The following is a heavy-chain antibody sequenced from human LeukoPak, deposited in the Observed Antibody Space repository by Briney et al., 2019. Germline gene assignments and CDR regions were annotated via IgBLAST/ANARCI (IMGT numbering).Heavy chain of an antibody. CDR1: GGSISSSRYY. CDR3: ARMSGYDYGFSRLIDY. CDR2: IYYSGST. J-gene: IGHJ4*02. Sequence: SETLSLTCSVSGGSISSSRYYGGWIRQPPGKGLEWIGSIYYSGSTDYNPSLKSRLTISVDTSKNQFSLKLSSVTAADTAVYYCARMSGYDYGFSRLIDYWGQGTLVTVSS. V-gene: IGHV4-39*07. D-gene: IGHD5-12*01.